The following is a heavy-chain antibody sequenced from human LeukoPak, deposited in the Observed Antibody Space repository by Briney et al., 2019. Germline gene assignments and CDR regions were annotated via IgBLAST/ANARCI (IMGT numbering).Heavy chain of an antibody. CDR2: INPNSGGT. V-gene: IGHV1-2*02. Sequence: GASVKVSCKASGYTFTGYYMHWVRQAPGQGLEWMGWINPNSGGTNYAQKFQGRVTTTRDTSISTAYMELSRLRSDDTAVYYCARVPIGGYGVFDYWGQGTLVTVSS. D-gene: IGHD5-18*01. J-gene: IGHJ4*02. CDR1: GYTFTGYY. CDR3: ARVPIGGYGVFDY.